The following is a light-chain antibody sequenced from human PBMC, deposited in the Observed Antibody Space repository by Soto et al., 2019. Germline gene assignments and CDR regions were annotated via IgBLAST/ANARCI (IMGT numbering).Light chain of an antibody. CDR1: QSISRW. CDR2: DAS. V-gene: IGKV1-5*01. Sequence: DLQMTQSPSTLSASVGDRVTITCRASQSISRWFAWYQQKPGKATTLLIYDASTFESGVPSRFSGSESGTEFALTIRRLQPYDFATDHRHHFNSSWTYAQGTKVEFK. CDR3: HHFNSSWT. J-gene: IGKJ1*01.